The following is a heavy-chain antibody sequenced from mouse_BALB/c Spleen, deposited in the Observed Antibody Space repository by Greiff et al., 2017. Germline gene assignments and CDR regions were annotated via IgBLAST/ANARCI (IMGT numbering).Heavy chain of an antibody. D-gene: IGHD2-4*01. V-gene: IGHV5-6-4*01. CDR2: ISSGGSYT. Sequence: EVHLVESGGGLVKPGGSLKLSCAASGFTFSSYTMSWVRQTPEKRLEWVATISSGGSYTYYPDSVKGRFTISRDNAKNTLYLQMSSLKSEDTAMYYCTRDDVRLRHYYAMDYWGQGTSVTVSS. J-gene: IGHJ4*01. CDR3: TRDDVRLRHYYAMDY. CDR1: GFTFSSYT.